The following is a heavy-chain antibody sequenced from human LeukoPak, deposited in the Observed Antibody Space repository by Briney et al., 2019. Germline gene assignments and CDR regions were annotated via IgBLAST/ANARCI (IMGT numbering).Heavy chain of an antibody. V-gene: IGHV4-30-4*01. CDR1: GGSLSSGDYY. Sequence: PSETLSLTCTVSGGSLSSGDYYWAWLRQPPGTGLEWIGYIYYSGNTHYNPSLKSRVSISVDTAKNQLSLNLSSVTAADTAVYYCARDQNKYDSSGYYYYQYGMDVWGQGTTVTVSS. J-gene: IGHJ6*02. CDR2: IYYSGNT. D-gene: IGHD3-22*01. CDR3: ARDQNKYDSSGYYYYQYGMDV.